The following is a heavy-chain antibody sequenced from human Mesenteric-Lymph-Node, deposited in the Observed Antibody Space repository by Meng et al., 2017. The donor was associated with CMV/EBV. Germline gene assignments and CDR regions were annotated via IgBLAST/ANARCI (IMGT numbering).Heavy chain of an antibody. Sequence: GESLKISCVASGFTFSTYGMSWVRQAPGKGLKWVSVIRGSDGSTHYADSAKGRFTISRDNSKNTLFLQMNSLRADDTAVYYCAKDRCGSASCSLGMDVWGQGTTVTVSS. D-gene: IGHD2-2*01. CDR2: IRGSDGST. CDR3: AKDRCGSASCSLGMDV. V-gene: IGHV3-23*01. CDR1: GFTFSTYG. J-gene: IGHJ6*02.